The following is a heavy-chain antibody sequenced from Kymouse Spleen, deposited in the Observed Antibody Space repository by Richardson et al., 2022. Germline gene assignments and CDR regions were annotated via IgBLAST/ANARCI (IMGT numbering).Heavy chain of an antibody. J-gene: IGHJ6*02. CDR3: ARRGAVAGTGYYYYGMDV. V-gene: IGHV5-51*01. CDR2: IYPGDSDT. Sequence: EVQLVQSGAEVKKPGESLKISCKGSGYSFTSYWIGWVRQMPGKGLEWMGIIYPGDSDTRYSPSFQGQVTISADKSISTAYLQWSSLKASDTAMYYCARRGAVAGTGYYYYGMDVWGQGTTVTVSS. D-gene: IGHD6-19*01. CDR1: GYSFTSYW.